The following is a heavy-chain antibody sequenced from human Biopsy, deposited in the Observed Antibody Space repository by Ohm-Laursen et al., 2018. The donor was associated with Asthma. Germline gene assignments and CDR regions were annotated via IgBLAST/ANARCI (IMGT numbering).Heavy chain of an antibody. CDR3: ARKAGSCISRTCYSLDF. V-gene: IGHV1-69*13. D-gene: IGHD2-2*01. Sequence: SVKASCKSLGGTFNTYVIGWVRQAPGQGLEWMGGINSVFGTTTYPQKFQDRVTITADDSTSTVYMELSSLGSEDTAVYYCARKAGSCISRTCYSLDFWGQGTLVTVSS. CDR2: INSVFGTT. J-gene: IGHJ4*02. CDR1: GGTFNTYV.